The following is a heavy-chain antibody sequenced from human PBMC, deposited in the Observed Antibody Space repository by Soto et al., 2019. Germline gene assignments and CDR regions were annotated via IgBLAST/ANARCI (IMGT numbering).Heavy chain of an antibody. CDR1: GYTFTSYV. Sequence: QVPLVQSGAEVKKPGASVKVSCKASGYTFTSYVIHWVRQAPGQRLEWMGWINAGDGNTRCSQKFQGRVTFTRDTSASTAYMDLSSLTSEDTAVYYCVRYFVRGHYYFDSWGQGTLVSVSS. J-gene: IGHJ4*02. CDR3: VRYFVRGHYYFDS. CDR2: INAGDGNT. D-gene: IGHD3-10*02. V-gene: IGHV1-3*01.